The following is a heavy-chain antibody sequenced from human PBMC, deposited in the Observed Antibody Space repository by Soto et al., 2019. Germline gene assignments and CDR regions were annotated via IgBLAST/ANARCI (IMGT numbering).Heavy chain of an antibody. CDR1: VFTFISYA. J-gene: IGHJ4*02. CDR3: AKDSLYYDSSGYSDFDY. Sequence: PGWSLRLSCASSVFTFISYAMRWVRQAPGKGLGWVSAISGSGGSTYYADSVKGRFTISRDNSKNTPYLQMNSLRAEDTAVYYCAKDSLYYDSSGYSDFDYWGQGTLVTV. V-gene: IGHV3-23*01. CDR2: ISGSGGST. D-gene: IGHD3-22*01.